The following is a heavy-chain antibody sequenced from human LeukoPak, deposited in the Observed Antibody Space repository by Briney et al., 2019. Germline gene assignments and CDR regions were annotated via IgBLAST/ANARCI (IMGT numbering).Heavy chain of an antibody. V-gene: IGHV3-30*18. CDR3: AKGAHSGGWSSFDY. CDR2: ISYDGSNK. CDR1: GFTFSSYG. D-gene: IGHD6-19*01. Sequence: GGSLRLSCAASGFTFSSYGMHWVRQAPGKGLEWVAVISYDGSNKYYADSVKGRFTISRDNSKNTLYLQMNSLRAEDTAVYYCAKGAHSGGWSSFDYWGQGTLVTVSS. J-gene: IGHJ4*02.